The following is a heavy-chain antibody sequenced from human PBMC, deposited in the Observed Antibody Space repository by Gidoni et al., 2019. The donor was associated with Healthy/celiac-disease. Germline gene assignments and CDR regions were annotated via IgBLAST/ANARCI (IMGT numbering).Heavy chain of an antibody. CDR2: IYYSRST. CDR1: GGSISSTSYY. V-gene: IGHV4-39*01. CDR3: ARPWSAAGWGLNWFDP. J-gene: IGHJ5*02. D-gene: IGHD6-13*01. Sequence: QLQQQESGPGLAEPSETPSLSCPVSGGSISSTSYYWGWLSQPPVKWLEWIGSIYYSRSTYYNPSLKSRVTISVDPSKNQFSLKLSSVTAADTAVYYCARPWSAAGWGLNWFDPWGQGTLVTVSS.